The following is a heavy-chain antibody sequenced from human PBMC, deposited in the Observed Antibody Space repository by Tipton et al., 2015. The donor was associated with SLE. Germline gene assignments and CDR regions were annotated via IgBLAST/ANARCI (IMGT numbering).Heavy chain of an antibody. D-gene: IGHD2-15*01. CDR1: GFTFSGSA. V-gene: IGHV3-73*01. Sequence: GSLRLSCAASGFTFSGSAMHWVRQASGKGLEWVGRIRSKANSYATAYAASVKGRFTISRDDSKNTAYLQMNSLKTEDTAVYYCTRHLGYSDAFDIWGQGTMVAVSS. CDR3: TRHLGYSDAFDI. CDR2: IRSKANSYAT. J-gene: IGHJ3*02.